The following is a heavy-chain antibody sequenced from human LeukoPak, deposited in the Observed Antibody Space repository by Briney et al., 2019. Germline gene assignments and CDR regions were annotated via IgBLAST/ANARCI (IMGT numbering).Heavy chain of an antibody. CDR1: GGSISSGSYY. Sequence: SQTLSLTCTVSGGSISSGSYYWSWIRQPAGKGLEWIGRIYTSGSTNYNPSLKSRVTISVDTSKNQFSLKLSSVTAADTAVYYCARSSFYRDIVVVPAAIEWKDVWGQGTTVTVSS. CDR3: ARSSFYRDIVVVPAAIEWKDV. V-gene: IGHV4-61*02. J-gene: IGHJ6*02. D-gene: IGHD2-2*02. CDR2: IYTSGST.